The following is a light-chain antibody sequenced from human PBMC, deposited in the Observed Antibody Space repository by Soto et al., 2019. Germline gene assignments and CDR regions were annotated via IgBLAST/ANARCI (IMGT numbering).Light chain of an antibody. Sequence: EIGLTQSPGTLSLSPGERATLSCRTSQSISSSYLAWSQQKPGQAPRLLISATSSRATGDPDRFSGSGSGTDLTITISRLEPEDSAVYYCHQYVSSPPAWEFGQGTKVDIK. J-gene: IGKJ1*01. CDR2: ATS. V-gene: IGKV3-20*01. CDR3: HQYVSSPPAWE. CDR1: QSISSSY.